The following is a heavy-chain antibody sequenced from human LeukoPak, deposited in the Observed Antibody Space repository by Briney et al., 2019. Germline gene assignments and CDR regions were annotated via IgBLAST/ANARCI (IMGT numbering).Heavy chain of an antibody. V-gene: IGHV3-30-3*01. CDR2: ISYDGTNN. CDR1: GFTFSSFA. J-gene: IGHJ4*02. CDR3: AREGYSSGWYYFDY. Sequence: GRSLRLSCAASGFTFSSFAMHWVRQAPGKGLEWVAVISYDGTNNFYADPVKGRFTISRDNSKNTVYLQMNSLRPEDTAVYYCAREGYSSGWYYFDYWGQGTLVTVSS. D-gene: IGHD6-19*01.